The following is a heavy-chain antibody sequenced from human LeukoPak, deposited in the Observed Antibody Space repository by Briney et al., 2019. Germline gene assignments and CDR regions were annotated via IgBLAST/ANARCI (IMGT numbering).Heavy chain of an antibody. D-gene: IGHD3-9*01. V-gene: IGHV5-51*01. CDR2: IYPGDSDT. CDR1: GYKFTSYW. J-gene: IGHJ4*02. CDR3: ARGLRYFYWLED. Sequence: GESLKISCKSSGYKFTSYWIGWVRQMPGKGLDLMGIIYPGDSDTRYSPSFQGQVTISADKSISTASLQWRSLKASDSDMYYCARGLRYFYWLEDWGQGGLVTVSS.